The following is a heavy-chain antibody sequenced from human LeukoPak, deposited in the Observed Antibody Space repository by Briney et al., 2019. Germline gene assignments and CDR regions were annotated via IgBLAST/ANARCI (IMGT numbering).Heavy chain of an antibody. CDR2: IIPILGIA. CDR1: GGTFSSYT. D-gene: IGHD2-2*01. V-gene: IGHV1-69*04. CDR3: ARDRDIVVVPAAQYNWFDP. J-gene: IGHJ5*02. Sequence: SVKVSCKASGGTFSSYTISWVRQAPGQGLEWMGRIIPILGIANYAQKFQGRVTITADKSTSTAYMELSSPRSEDTAVYYCARDRDIVVVPAAQYNWFDPWGQGTLVTVSS.